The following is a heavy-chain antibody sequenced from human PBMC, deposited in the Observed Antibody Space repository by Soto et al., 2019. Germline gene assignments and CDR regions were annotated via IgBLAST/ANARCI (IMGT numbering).Heavy chain of an antibody. D-gene: IGHD6-19*01. Sequence: KTSETLSLTCSVSGESISSGGYSWSWIRQPPGGGLEWLGYIYHSGTTYSNPSLQSRLTMSVDRSKNELSLNLNSVTAADTALYYCASSVDSSGWHDAFNIWRRGTLVTVSS. CDR1: GESISSGGYS. CDR3: ASSVDSSGWHDAFNI. V-gene: IGHV4-30-2*01. CDR2: IYHSGTT. J-gene: IGHJ3*02.